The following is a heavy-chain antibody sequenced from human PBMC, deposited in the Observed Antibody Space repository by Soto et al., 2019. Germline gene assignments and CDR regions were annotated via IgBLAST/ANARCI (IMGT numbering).Heavy chain of an antibody. CDR1: GFTFSRYW. V-gene: IGHV3-74*01. J-gene: IGHJ4*02. Sequence: EVQLVESGGDLVQPGGFLRLSCATSGFTFSRYWMHWVRQVPGKGLVWVSRINSDGSSISYSDSVKGRFTISRDNAKNTLYLQMNSLRVEDSAVYYCASLPVDTVTSLDYWGQGNLVTVSS. CDR2: INSDGSSI. D-gene: IGHD5-18*01. CDR3: ASLPVDTVTSLDY.